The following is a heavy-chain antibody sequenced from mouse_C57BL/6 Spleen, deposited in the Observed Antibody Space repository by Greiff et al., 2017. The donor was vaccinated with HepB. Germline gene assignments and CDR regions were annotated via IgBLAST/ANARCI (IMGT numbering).Heavy chain of an antibody. V-gene: IGHV1-82*01. CDR1: GYAFSSSW. J-gene: IGHJ2*01. D-gene: IGHD1-1*01. Sequence: VKLMESGPELVKPGASVKISCKASGYAFSSSWLNWVKQRPGKGLEWIGRIYPGDGDTNYNGKFKGKATLTADKSSSTAYMQLSSLTSEDSAVYFCARDSRFYYGSGFDYWGQGTTLTVSS. CDR3: ARDSRFYYGSGFDY. CDR2: IYPGDGDT.